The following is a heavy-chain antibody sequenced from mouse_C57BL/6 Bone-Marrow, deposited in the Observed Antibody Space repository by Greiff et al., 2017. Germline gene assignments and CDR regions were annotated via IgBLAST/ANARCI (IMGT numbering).Heavy chain of an antibody. CDR3: ARWRFITTVNYFDY. J-gene: IGHJ2*01. D-gene: IGHD1-1*01. CDR1: GYTFTSYW. CDR2: IDPSDSYT. V-gene: IGHV1-59*01. Sequence: VQLQQSGAELVRPGTSVKLSCKASGYTFTSYWMHWVKQRPGQGLEWIGVIDPSDSYTNYNQKFKGKATLTVDTSSSTAYMQLSSLTSEDSAVYYCARWRFITTVNYFDYWGQGTTLTVSS.